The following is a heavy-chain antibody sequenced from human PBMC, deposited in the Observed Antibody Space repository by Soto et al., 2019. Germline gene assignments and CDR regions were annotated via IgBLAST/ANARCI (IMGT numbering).Heavy chain of an antibody. J-gene: IGHJ4*02. V-gene: IGHV3-11*06. CDR3: ARDPSGYVSDY. D-gene: IGHD5-12*01. CDR1: GFTFSDYY. Sequence: GGSLRLSCAASGFTFSDYYMSWIRQAPGKGLEWVSYISSSSSYTNYADSVKGRFTISRDNAKNSLYLQMNSPRAEDTAVYYCARDPSGYVSDYWGQGTLVTVSS. CDR2: ISSSSSYT.